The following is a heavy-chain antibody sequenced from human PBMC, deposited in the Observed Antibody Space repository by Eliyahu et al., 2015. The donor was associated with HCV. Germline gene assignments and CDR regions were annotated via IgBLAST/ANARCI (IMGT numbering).Heavy chain of an antibody. Sequence: QLQLQESGPGLVKPSETLSLTCAVSGGSISSSNYYWGWIRQPPGKGLEWIGGIYYSGNTYYNPSLKSRVTFSVDTSKNQFSLKVTSVTAADTAVYYCARSGTVTNDAFDLWGQGTLVSVSS. J-gene: IGHJ3*01. V-gene: IGHV4-39*01. CDR1: GGSISSSNYY. CDR2: IYYSGNT. D-gene: IGHD4-17*01. CDR3: ARSGTVTNDAFDL.